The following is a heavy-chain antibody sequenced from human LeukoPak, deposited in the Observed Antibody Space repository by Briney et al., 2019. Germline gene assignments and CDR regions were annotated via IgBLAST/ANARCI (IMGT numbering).Heavy chain of an antibody. CDR3: AREMVGATRYYYYGMDV. D-gene: IGHD1-26*01. V-gene: IGHV3-53*01. Sequence: GGSLRLSCAASGFTVSSNYMSWVRQAPGKGLEWVSVIYSGGSTYYADSVKGRFTISRDNSKNTLYLQMNSLRAEDTAVYYCAREMVGATRYYYYGMDVWGQGTTVTVSS. CDR1: GFTVSSNY. CDR2: IYSGGST. J-gene: IGHJ6*02.